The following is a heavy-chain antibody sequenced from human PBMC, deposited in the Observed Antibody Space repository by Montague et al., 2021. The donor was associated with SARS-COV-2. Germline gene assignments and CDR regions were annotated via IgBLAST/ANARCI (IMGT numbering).Heavy chain of an antibody. CDR3: ARDSLVGATGYFDL. V-gene: IGHV4-39*02. J-gene: IGHJ2*01. CDR1: GGSISSNNYY. CDR2: IYDSGST. D-gene: IGHD1-26*01. Sequence: SETLSLTCTVSGGSISSNNYYWDWIRQPPGKGLEWIGSIYDSGSTYYNPSLKSRVTISVDTSKNHFSLKLNSVTAADTAVYYCARDSLVGATGYFDLWGRGTLVTVSS.